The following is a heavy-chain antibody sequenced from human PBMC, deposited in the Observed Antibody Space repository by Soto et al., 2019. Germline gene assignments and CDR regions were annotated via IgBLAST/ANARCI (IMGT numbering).Heavy chain of an antibody. D-gene: IGHD1-1*01. CDR2: SNHSGST. V-gene: IGHV4-34*01. CDR1: GGSFSGYY. Sequence: QVQLQQWGAGLLKPSETLSLTCAVYGGSFSGYYWSWIRQPPGKGLEWIGESNHSGSTNYNPSLKSRVTISVDTSKNQFSLKLSAVTAADTAVYYCARGGRGTSRYYYGMDVWGQGTTVTVSS. CDR3: ARGGRGTSRYYYGMDV. J-gene: IGHJ6*02.